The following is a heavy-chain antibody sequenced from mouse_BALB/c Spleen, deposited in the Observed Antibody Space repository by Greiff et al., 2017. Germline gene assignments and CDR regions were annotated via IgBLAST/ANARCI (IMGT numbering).Heavy chain of an antibody. D-gene: IGHD1-1*02. CDR2: IDPETGGT. CDR1: GYTFTDYE. J-gene: IGHJ2*01. CDR3: TRTGGGTYDY. Sequence: QVQLQQSGAELVRPGASVTLSCKASGYTFTDYEMHWVKQTPVHGLEWIGAIDPETGGTAYNQKFKGKATLTADKSSSTAYMELRSLTSEDSAVYYCTRTGGGTYDYWGQGTTLTVSS. V-gene: IGHV1-15*01.